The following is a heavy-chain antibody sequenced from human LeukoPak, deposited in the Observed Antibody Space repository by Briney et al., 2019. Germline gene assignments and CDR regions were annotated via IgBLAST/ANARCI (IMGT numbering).Heavy chain of an antibody. CDR1: GFTFSSYA. J-gene: IGHJ4*02. CDR2: ISGSGGST. V-gene: IGHV3-23*01. CDR3: AARGRMVTATMKNDY. D-gene: IGHD2-21*02. Sequence: PGGSLRLSCAASGFTFSSYAMSWVRQAPGKGLEWVSAISGSGGSTYYADSVKGRFTISRDNSKNTLYLQMNSLRAEDTAVYYCAARGRMVTATMKNDYWGQGTLVTVSS.